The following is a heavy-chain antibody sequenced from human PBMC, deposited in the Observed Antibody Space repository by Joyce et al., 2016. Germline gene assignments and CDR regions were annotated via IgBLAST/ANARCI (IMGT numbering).Heavy chain of an antibody. J-gene: IGHJ4*02. D-gene: IGHD6-19*01. CDR1: GGPFRGFF. Sequence: QVQLRQWGAGLLKPSETLSLTCAVSGGPFRGFFWTWVHQPPGKALEWIGDITTSGATNYNPSLRSRVAISVDTSNNQFSLTLTSLSAADMAVYYCARSQWLAPLMYWGQGTLVTVSP. CDR3: ARSQWLAPLMY. CDR2: ITTSGAT. V-gene: IGHV4-34*02.